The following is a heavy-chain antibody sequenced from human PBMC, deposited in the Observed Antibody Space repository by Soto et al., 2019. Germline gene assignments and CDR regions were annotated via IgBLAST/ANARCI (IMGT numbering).Heavy chain of an antibody. D-gene: IGHD3-22*01. Sequence: ASVKVSCKASGYTFISYGIHWVRRAPGQRLEWTGWINAGNGNTKYSEKFQGRVTITRDTSASTAYLELSSLRSEDTAVYYCARDPNDSSAYYHHYYYGMDVWGQGTTVTVPS. CDR2: INAGNGNT. CDR1: GYTFISYG. CDR3: ARDPNDSSAYYHHYYYGMDV. J-gene: IGHJ6*02. V-gene: IGHV1-3*01.